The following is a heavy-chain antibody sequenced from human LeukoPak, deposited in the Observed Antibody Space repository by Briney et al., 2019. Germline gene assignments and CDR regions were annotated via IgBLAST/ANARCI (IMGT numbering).Heavy chain of an antibody. CDR2: IKQDGSEK. J-gene: IGHJ4*02. CDR1: GFTFSSYW. V-gene: IGHV3-7*01. CDR3: AREVEPATTDY. Sequence: GGSLRLSSAASGFTFSSYWMSWVRQAPGKGLEWVANIKQDGSEKYYVDSVKGRFTISRDNAKNSLYLQMNSLRAEDTAVYYCAREVEPATTDYWGQGTLVTVSS. D-gene: IGHD1-26*01.